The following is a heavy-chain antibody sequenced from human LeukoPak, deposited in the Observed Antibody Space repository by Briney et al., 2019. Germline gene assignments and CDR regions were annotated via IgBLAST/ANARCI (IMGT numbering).Heavy chain of an antibody. CDR1: GFSPSSSW. Sequence: PGGSLRLSCADSGFSPSSSWMHWVRQAPGKGLVWVSLINSDGVNTIYADSVKGRFTISRDYAKNTLYLQMSSLRAEDTAVYYCVRGLSEAIHNWFDPWGQGTLVTVSS. CDR3: VRGLSEAIHNWFDP. CDR2: INSDGVNT. J-gene: IGHJ5*02. V-gene: IGHV3-74*01. D-gene: IGHD2-21*01.